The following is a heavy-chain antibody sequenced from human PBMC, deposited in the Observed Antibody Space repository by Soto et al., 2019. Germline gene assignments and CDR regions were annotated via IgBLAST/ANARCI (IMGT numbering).Heavy chain of an antibody. Sequence: QVQLQQWGAGLLKPSETLSLTCAVYGGSFSGYYWSWIRQPPGKGLEWIGEINHSGSTNYNPSLKSRVTISVDTSKNQFSLKLSSVTAADTAVYYCARPRRGWLQLREFDYWGQGTLVTVSS. CDR2: INHSGST. CDR3: ARPRRGWLQLREFDY. D-gene: IGHD5-12*01. CDR1: GGSFSGYY. V-gene: IGHV4-34*01. J-gene: IGHJ4*02.